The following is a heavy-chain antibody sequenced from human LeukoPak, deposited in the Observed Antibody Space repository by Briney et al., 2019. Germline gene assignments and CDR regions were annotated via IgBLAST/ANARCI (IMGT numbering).Heavy chain of an antibody. Sequence: GGSLRLSCAASGFTFSSYAMGWVRKAPGKGLEWVSAISGSGGSTYYADSVKGRFTISRDNSKNTLYLQMNSLRAEDTAVYYCAKLPSRTVRGVMRPIYYFDYWGQGTLVTVSS. CDR3: AKLPSRTVRGVMRPIYYFDY. J-gene: IGHJ4*02. CDR2: ISGSGGST. CDR1: GFTFSSYA. D-gene: IGHD3-10*02. V-gene: IGHV3-23*01.